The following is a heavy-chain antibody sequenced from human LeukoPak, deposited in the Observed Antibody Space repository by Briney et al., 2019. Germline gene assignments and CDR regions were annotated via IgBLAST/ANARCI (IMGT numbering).Heavy chain of an antibody. J-gene: IGHJ5*02. D-gene: IGHD5-18*01. Sequence: SETLSLTCTVSGGSISSYYWSWIRQPPGKGLEWIGYISNSGTTKYNPSLKSRVTISIDTSKNQVSLKLSSVTAADTAVYYCARRVVDTSMTWANWFDPWGQGTLVTVSS. CDR3: ARRVVDTSMTWANWFDP. CDR1: GGSISSYY. V-gene: IGHV4-59*08. CDR2: ISNSGTT.